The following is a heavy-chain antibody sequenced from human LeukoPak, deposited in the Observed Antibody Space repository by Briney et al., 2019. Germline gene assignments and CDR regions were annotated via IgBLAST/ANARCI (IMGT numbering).Heavy chain of an antibody. D-gene: IGHD3-3*01. V-gene: IGHV4-34*01. Sequence: SETLSLTCAVYGGSFSGYYWSWIRQPPGKGLEWIGEINHSGSTNYNPSLKSQVTISVDTSKNQFSLKLSSVTAADTAVYYCARVPRFLEWPKTFDPWGQGTLVTVSS. J-gene: IGHJ5*02. CDR1: GGSFSGYY. CDR3: ARVPRFLEWPKTFDP. CDR2: INHSGST.